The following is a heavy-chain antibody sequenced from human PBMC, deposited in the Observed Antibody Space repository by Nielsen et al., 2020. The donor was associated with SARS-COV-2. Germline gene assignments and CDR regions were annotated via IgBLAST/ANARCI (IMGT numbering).Heavy chain of an antibody. J-gene: IGHJ3*02. V-gene: IGHV3-23*01. Sequence: GGSLRLSCAASGFTFSSYAMSWVRQAPGKGLEWVSAISGSGGSTYYADSVKGRFTISRDNSKNTLYLQMNSLKTEDTAVYYCTRDNPISGSWFDAFDIWGQGTMVTVSS. CDR2: ISGSGGST. CDR1: GFTFSSYA. CDR3: TRDNPISGSWFDAFDI. D-gene: IGHD5-12*01.